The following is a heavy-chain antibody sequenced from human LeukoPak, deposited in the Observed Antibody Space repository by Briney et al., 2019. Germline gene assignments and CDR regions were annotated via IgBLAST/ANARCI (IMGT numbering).Heavy chain of an antibody. V-gene: IGHV3-11*01. D-gene: IGHD5-24*01. CDR2: ISSTGTSK. CDR3: AKRGNTISFFDP. CDR1: GFTFSDHY. Sequence: GGSLRLSCVGSGFTFSDHYMSWIRQAPGKGLEFISYISSTGTSKYFADSVKGRFTISRDNPKRSVYLQMNSLRGDDSAVYYCAKRGNTISFFDPWGQGTLVTVSS. J-gene: IGHJ5*02.